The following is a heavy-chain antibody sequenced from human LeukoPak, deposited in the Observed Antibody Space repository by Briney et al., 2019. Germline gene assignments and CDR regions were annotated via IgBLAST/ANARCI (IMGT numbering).Heavy chain of an antibody. CDR1: GGTFSDYA. CDR2: FIPILGTA. V-gene: IGHV1-69*10. D-gene: IGHD3-3*01. J-gene: IGHJ6*04. CDR3: AGIPVFGVVLHQEPV. Sequence: SVKVSCKASGGTFSDYALNWVRQAPGQGLEWMGVFIPILGTANSTQKFQGRVTITADISTNTVYMELSSLRSEDTAVYFCAGIPVFGVVLHQEPVWGKGTTVTISS.